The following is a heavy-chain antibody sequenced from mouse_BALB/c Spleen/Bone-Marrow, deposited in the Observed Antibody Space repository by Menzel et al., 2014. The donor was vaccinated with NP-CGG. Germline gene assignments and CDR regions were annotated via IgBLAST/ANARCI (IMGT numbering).Heavy chain of an antibody. CDR1: GYSITSGYS. J-gene: IGHJ2*01. Sequence: EVQRVESGPDLVKPSQSLSLTRTVTGYSITSGYSWHWIRQFPGNKLEWMGYIQYSGSTNYNPTLKSRISITRDTSKNQFFLQLNSVTTEDTATYYCTKRQIHYYGYYFDYWGQGTTLTVSS. CDR3: TKRQIHYYGYYFDY. CDR2: IQYSGST. D-gene: IGHD1-2*01. V-gene: IGHV3-1*02.